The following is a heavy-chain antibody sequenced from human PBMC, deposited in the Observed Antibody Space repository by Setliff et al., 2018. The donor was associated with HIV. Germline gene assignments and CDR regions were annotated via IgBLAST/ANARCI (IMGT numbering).Heavy chain of an antibody. CDR3: ASSWSRIRCYGMDV. J-gene: IGHJ6*02. Sequence: GASVKVSCKPSGSTFSTYDINWVRQATGQGLEWMGWMNPNSGNTGYAQKFQGRVTMTRNTSISTAYMELSSLRSDDTAVYYCASSWSRIRCYGMDVWGQGTTVTVSS. D-gene: IGHD6-13*01. CDR2: MNPNSGNT. CDR1: GSTFSTYD. V-gene: IGHV1-8*01.